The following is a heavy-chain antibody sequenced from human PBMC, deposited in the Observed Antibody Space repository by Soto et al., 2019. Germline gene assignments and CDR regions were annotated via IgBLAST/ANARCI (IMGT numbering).Heavy chain of an antibody. D-gene: IGHD3-22*01. Sequence: ASVKVSCKASGYTFTGYYIHWVRQAPGQVLEWMGWINPNSGGTNYAQKFQGRVTMTRDTSISTAYVELTRLRSDDTAVYYCARPYYDSSGYPVYWGQGTLVTVSS. CDR2: INPNSGGT. V-gene: IGHV1-2*02. CDR3: ARPYYDSSGYPVY. CDR1: GYTFTGYY. J-gene: IGHJ4*02.